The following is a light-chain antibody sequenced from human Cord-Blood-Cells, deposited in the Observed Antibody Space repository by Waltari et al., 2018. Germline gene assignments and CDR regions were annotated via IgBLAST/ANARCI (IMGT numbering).Light chain of an antibody. CDR1: QSISSY. V-gene: IGKV1-39*01. Sequence: DIQMTKSPSSLSASLGDRVTITCRASQSISSYLNWYQQKPGKAPKLLIYAASSLQSRVPSRFSGSGSGTDFTLTISSLQPEDFATYYCQQRYSTLLFTFGPGTKVDIK. J-gene: IGKJ3*01. CDR2: AAS. CDR3: QQRYSTLLFT.